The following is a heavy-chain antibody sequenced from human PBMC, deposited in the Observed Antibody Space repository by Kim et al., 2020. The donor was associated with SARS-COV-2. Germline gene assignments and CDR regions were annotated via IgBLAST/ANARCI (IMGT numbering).Heavy chain of an antibody. J-gene: IGHJ6*02. CDR1: GDTLTQLS. V-gene: IGHV1-24*01. CDR2: FDPEEGEI. D-gene: IGHD6-13*01. CDR3: ATDSDRQQLGYYYYYGLDV. Sequence: ASVKVSCKVSGDTLTQLSMHWVRQAPGKGREWMGGFDPEEGEIIYAQKFQGRVTMTEDTSTDTAYMELSSLRSEDTAVYYCATDSDRQQLGYYYYYGLDVWGQGTTVTVSS.